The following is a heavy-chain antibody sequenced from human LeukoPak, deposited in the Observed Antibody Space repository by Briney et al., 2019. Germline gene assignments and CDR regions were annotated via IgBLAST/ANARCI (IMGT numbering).Heavy chain of an antibody. CDR1: GGSISSYY. Sequence: PSETLSLTRTVPGGSISSYYWSWIRQPAGKGLEWFGRIYTSGSTNYNPSLKSRVTMSVDTSKNQFSLKLSSVTAADTAVYYCARGSYDSSGMGVDAFDIWGQGTMVTVSS. CDR3: ARGSYDSSGMGVDAFDI. J-gene: IGHJ3*02. CDR2: IYTSGST. V-gene: IGHV4-4*07. D-gene: IGHD3-22*01.